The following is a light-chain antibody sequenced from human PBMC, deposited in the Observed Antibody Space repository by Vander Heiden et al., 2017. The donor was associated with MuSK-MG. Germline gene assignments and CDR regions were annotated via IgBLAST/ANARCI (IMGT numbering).Light chain of an antibody. Sequence: QSALTHPDSASRYPGQSATISCTATSSDVGGYNYVSWYQHRPGKAPNLMIYDVSNRPSGVSNRFSGSMSGNTSALTISVLQAEDEADYYCSSYTNRSTRNGVFGGGTKLTVL. J-gene: IGLJ3*02. CDR1: SSDVGGYNY. CDR2: DVS. CDR3: SSYTNRSTRNGV. V-gene: IGLV2-14*03.